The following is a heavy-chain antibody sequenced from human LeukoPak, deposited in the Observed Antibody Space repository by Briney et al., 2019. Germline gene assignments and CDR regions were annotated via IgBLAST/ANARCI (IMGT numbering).Heavy chain of an antibody. CDR2: IYYSGTT. Sequence: SETLSLTCTVSGDSMTTFYWSWIRQPPGQGLEWIGYIYYSGTTNYNPSLKSRVTISVDTSKNQFSLKLSSVTAADTAVYYCARGVYIAAAQYGYWGQGTLVTVSS. CDR3: ARGVYIAAAQYGY. CDR1: GDSMTTFY. V-gene: IGHV4-59*01. D-gene: IGHD6-13*01. J-gene: IGHJ4*02.